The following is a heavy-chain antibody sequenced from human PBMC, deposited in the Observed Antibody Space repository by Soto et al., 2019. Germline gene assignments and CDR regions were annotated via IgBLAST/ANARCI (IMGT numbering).Heavy chain of an antibody. Sequence: SGPTLVNPTQTLTLTCTFSGFSLSSSGVSVGWIRQPPGKALEWLALIYGSDDERYNPSLRRRLSITKDTSKNQVVLTMTNMDPVDTSTNYCTHRRPLDTLVVPAAWGYCDYWGQGTLVTVSS. D-gene: IGHD2-2*01. J-gene: IGHJ4*03. CDR3: THRRPLDTLVVPAAWGYCDY. CDR2: IYGSDDE. V-gene: IGHV2-5*01. CDR1: GFSLSSSGVS.